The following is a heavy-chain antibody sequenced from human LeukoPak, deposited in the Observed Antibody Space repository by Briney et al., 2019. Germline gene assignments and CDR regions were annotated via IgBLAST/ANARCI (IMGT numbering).Heavy chain of an antibody. Sequence: GGSLRLSCAASGLTVTNAWMSWVRQAPGKGLEWVSAISGSGGSTYYADSVKGRFTISRDNSKNTLYLQMNSLRAEDTAVYYCASGLRTIGAFDIWGQGTMVTVSS. J-gene: IGHJ3*02. CDR2: ISGSGGST. D-gene: IGHD4-17*01. CDR3: ASGLRTIGAFDI. V-gene: IGHV3-23*01. CDR1: GLTVTNAW.